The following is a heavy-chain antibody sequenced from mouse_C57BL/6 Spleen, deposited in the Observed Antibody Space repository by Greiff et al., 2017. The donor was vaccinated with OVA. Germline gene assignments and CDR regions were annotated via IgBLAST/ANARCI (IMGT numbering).Heavy chain of an antibody. CDR2: IRSKSNNYAT. D-gene: IGHD1-1*01. V-gene: IGHV10-1*01. J-gene: IGHJ4*01. CDR1: GFSFNTYA. CDR3: VRQDYYGSGYYAMDY. Sequence: DVQLVESGGGLVQPKGSLKLSCAASGFSFNTYAMNWVRQAPGKGLEWVARIRSKSNNYATYYADSVKDRFTISRDDSESMLYLQMNNLKTEDTAMYYCVRQDYYGSGYYAMDYWGQGTSVTVSS.